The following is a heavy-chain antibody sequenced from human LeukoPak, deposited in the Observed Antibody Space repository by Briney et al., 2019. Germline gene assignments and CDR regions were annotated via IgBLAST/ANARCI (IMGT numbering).Heavy chain of an antibody. CDR3: AKDMYYYDSSGSIDGAFDI. J-gene: IGHJ3*02. Sequence: GGSLRLSCAVSGFTVSSNYMSWVRQAPGKGLEWVSVIYTGGSTYDADSVKGRFTISRDNSKNTLYLQMNSLRAEDTAVYYCAKDMYYYDSSGSIDGAFDIWGQGTMVTVSS. CDR1: GFTVSSNY. CDR2: IYTGGST. D-gene: IGHD3-22*01. V-gene: IGHV3-53*01.